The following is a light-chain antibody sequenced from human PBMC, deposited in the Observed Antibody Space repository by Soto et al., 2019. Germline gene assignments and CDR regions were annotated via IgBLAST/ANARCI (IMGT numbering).Light chain of an antibody. Sequence: QAALTQLASVSGPPGQSITISCTGTSGDVGAYNYDSWYQQYPGEAPKVIIYDVSHRPAGVSNRFSGSKSGNPASLTIPGLQTQDEADYYCSSYTSATTYVFGTGTKATVL. V-gene: IGLV2-14*01. CDR2: DVS. CDR1: SGDVGAYNY. J-gene: IGLJ1*01. CDR3: SSYTSATTYV.